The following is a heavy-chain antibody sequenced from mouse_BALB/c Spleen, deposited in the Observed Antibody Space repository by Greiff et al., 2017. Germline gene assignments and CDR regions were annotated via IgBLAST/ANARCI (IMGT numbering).Heavy chain of an antibody. D-gene: IGHD2-4*01. Sequence: VKLMESGPGLVQPSQSLSITCTVSGFSLTSYGVHWVRQSPGKGLEWLGVIWSGGSTDYNAAFISRLSISKDNSKSQVFFKMNSLQANDTAIYYCASPYDYGAWFAYWGQGTLVTVSA. CDR2: IWSGGST. V-gene: IGHV2-2*02. CDR3: ASPYDYGAWFAY. J-gene: IGHJ3*01. CDR1: GFSLTSYG.